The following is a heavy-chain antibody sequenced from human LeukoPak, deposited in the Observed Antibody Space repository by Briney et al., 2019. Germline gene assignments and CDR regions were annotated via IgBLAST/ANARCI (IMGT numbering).Heavy chain of an antibody. J-gene: IGHJ5*02. V-gene: IGHV1-3*01. CDR3: ARDTDAYYYDSSGPNWFDP. Sequence: GASVKVSCKASGYTFTSYAMHWVRQAPGQRLEWMGWINAGNCNTKYSQKFQGRVTITRDTSASTAYMELSSLRSEDTAVYYCARDTDAYYYDSSGPNWFDPWGQGTLVTVSS. CDR1: GYTFTSYA. D-gene: IGHD3-22*01. CDR2: INAGNCNT.